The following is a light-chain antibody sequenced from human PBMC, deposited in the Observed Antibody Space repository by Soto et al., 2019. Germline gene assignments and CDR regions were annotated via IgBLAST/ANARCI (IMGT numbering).Light chain of an antibody. CDR3: SSYTSSSTPCF. CDR2: DVS. V-gene: IGLV2-14*01. CDR1: SSDVGGYNY. J-gene: IGLJ1*01. Sequence: QSVLTQPASVSGSPGQSITISCTGTSSDVGGYNYVSWYQQHPGKAPKLMIYDVSNRPSGVSNRFSGSKSGNTASLTISGLQAEDEADYYCSSYTSSSTPCFFGTGTKVTVL.